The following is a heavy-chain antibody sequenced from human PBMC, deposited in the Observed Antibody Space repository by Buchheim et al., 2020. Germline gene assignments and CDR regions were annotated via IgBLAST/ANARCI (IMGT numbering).Heavy chain of an antibody. CDR2: INHSGST. D-gene: IGHD6-19*01. V-gene: IGHV4-34*01. CDR1: GGSFSGYY. J-gene: IGHJ4*02. Sequence: QVQLQQWGAGLLKPSETLSLTCAAYGGSFSGYYWSWIRQPPGKGLEWIGEINHSGSTNYNPSLKSRVTISVDTSKNQFSLKLSSVTAADTAVYYCARLGIPPNRTVAGIDYWGQGTL. CDR3: ARLGIPPNRTVAGIDY.